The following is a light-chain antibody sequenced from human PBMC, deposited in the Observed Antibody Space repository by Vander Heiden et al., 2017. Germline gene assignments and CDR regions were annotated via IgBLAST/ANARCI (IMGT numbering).Light chain of an antibody. Sequence: QSALTQPASVSGSPGQSITISCTGTSNDVGAYNYVSWYQQHPGKAPKLMIYDVTNRPSGISYRFSGSKSGNTASLTISGLQAEDEADYYCSSYTTSHTGVFGGGTKLTVL. J-gene: IGLJ2*01. V-gene: IGLV2-14*01. CDR3: SSYTTSHTGV. CDR1: SNDVGAYNY. CDR2: DVT.